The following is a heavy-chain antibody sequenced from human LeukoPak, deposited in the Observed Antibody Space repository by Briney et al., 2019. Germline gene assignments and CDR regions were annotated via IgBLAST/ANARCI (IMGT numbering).Heavy chain of an antibody. J-gene: IGHJ6*02. Sequence: ASVTVSCKASGYTFTGYYMHWVRQAPGQGLEWMGWINPNRGGTNYAKKFQGRVTMTRDTSISTAYMKLSRLRSDDTAVYYCARVVPAAMPSLYYYGMDVWGQGTTVTVSS. D-gene: IGHD2-2*01. V-gene: IGHV1-2*02. CDR2: INPNRGGT. CDR3: ARVVPAAMPSLYYYGMDV. CDR1: GYTFTGYY.